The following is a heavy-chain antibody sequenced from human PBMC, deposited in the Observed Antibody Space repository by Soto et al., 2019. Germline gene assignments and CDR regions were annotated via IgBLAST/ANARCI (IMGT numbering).Heavy chain of an antibody. CDR3: ARAPNHVDWFPEAFDI. J-gene: IGHJ3*02. V-gene: IGHV5-51*01. Sequence: PGQDLKLSCTGSGYLFIPYWSGWVLQLPGKGLEWMGIIYPGDSDTRYSPSFQGQVTISDDKSIGTAYLQWSSLKASDTAMYYGARAPNHVDWFPEAFDIWGQGTRVTVS. CDR1: GYLFIPYW. D-gene: IGHD3-9*01. CDR2: IYPGDSDT.